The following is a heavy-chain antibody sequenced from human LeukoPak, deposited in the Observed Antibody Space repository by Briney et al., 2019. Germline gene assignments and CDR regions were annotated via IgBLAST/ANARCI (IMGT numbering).Heavy chain of an antibody. Sequence: SETLSLTCTVSSGSISSSSYYWGWIRQPPGEGLEWIGSIYYSGSTYYNPSLKSRVTISVDTSKNQFSLRLSSVTAADTAVYYCARSRWLQSSYFDYWGQGTLVTVSS. CDR2: IYYSGST. CDR3: ARSRWLQSSYFDY. J-gene: IGHJ4*02. V-gene: IGHV4-39*01. CDR1: SGSISSSSYY. D-gene: IGHD5-12*01.